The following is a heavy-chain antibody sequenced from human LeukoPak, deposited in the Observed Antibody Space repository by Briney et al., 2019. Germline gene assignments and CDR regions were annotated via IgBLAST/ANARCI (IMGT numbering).Heavy chain of an antibody. CDR3: AAGGNIFDY. J-gene: IGHJ4*02. Sequence: GGSLRLSCAASGFTFSSYRMSWVRQAPGKGLEWVANINQEGSEKYYVDSVKGRFTISRDNAKNSLFLQMNSLRVEDTAVYYCAAGGNIFDYWGQGTLVTVSS. CDR1: GFTFSSYR. D-gene: IGHD2/OR15-2a*01. CDR2: INQEGSEK. V-gene: IGHV3-7*01.